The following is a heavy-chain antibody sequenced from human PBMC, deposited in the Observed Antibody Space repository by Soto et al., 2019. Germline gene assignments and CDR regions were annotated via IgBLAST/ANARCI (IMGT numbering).Heavy chain of an antibody. Sequence: EVQLLESGGGLVQPGGPLRLSCAASGFTFSSYAMSWVRQAPGKGLEWVSAISGSGGSTYYADSEKGRFTISRDNSKNTRYLQMNSLRAEDTAVYYCAKARLLWWAGEGDAFDIWGQGTMVTVSS. D-gene: IGHD2-21*01. CDR3: AKARLLWWAGEGDAFDI. V-gene: IGHV3-23*01. CDR1: GFTFSSYA. CDR2: ISGSGGST. J-gene: IGHJ3*02.